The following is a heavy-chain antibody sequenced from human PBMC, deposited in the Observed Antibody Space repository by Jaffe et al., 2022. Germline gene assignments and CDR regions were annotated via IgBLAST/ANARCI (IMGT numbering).Heavy chain of an antibody. J-gene: IGHJ1*01. CDR1: GGSISSSSYY. Sequence: QLQLQESGPGLVKPSETLSLTCTVSGGSISSSSYYWGWIRQPPGKGLEWIGSIYYSGSTYYNPSLKSRVTISVDTSKNQFSLKLSSVTAADTAVYYCARRQQWLVREEQYFQHWGQGTLVTVSS. CDR2: IYYSGST. V-gene: IGHV4-39*01. CDR3: ARRQQWLVREEQYFQH. D-gene: IGHD6-19*01.